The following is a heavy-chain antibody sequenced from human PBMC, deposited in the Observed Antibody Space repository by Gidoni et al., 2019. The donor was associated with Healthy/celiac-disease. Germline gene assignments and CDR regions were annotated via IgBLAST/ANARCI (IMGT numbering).Heavy chain of an antibody. V-gene: IGHV3-23*01. Sequence: EVQLLESGGGLVQPGGSLRISCAAYGFPFSSYAMSWVRQAPGKGVGCVSAISGSGGSTYYADSVKGRFTISRDNFKNTLYLQMNSLRAEDTAVYYCAKSSRTGYYYYYMDVWGKGTTVTVSS. CDR1: GFPFSSYA. J-gene: IGHJ6*03. D-gene: IGHD3-9*01. CDR2: ISGSGGST. CDR3: AKSSRTGYYYYYMDV.